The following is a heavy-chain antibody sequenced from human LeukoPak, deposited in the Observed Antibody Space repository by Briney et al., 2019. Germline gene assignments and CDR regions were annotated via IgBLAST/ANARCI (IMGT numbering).Heavy chain of an antibody. J-gene: IGHJ4*02. Sequence: GGSLRLSCAASGFTFSSYGMHWVRQAPGKGLEWVAVIWYDGSNKYYADSVKGRFTISRDNSKNTLYLQMNSLRAEDTAVYYCASGYCSSTSCYNVDYWGQGTLVTVSS. V-gene: IGHV3-33*01. D-gene: IGHD2-2*02. CDR1: GFTFSSYG. CDR2: IWYDGSNK. CDR3: ASGYCSSTSCYNVDY.